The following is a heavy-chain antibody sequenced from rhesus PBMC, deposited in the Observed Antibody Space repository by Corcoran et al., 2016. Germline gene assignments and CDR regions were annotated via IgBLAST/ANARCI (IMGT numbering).Heavy chain of an antibody. CDR2: IYGCGGSK. J-gene: IGHJ6*01. CDR1: GGSLRGYAF. V-gene: IGHV4S14*01. Sequence: HVQMHESGPGLGAPSESLGLACAAAGGSLRGYAFWSYISKARGKGVECIWSIYGCGGSKFLNPSRKVRITRSVDTSKNQFSLKLSPVAAADSAVYYCASDLGYGLDSWGQGVAVTFSS. CDR3: ASDLGYGLDS.